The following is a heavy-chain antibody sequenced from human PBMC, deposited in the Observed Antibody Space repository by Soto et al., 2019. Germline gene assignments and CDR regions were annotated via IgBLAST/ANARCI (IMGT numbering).Heavy chain of an antibody. CDR3: ARGLILWFGELSRRGGYYYYMDG. V-gene: IGHV4-34*01. CDR1: GGSFSGYQ. CDR2: INDSGNI. J-gene: IGHJ6*03. Sequence: QVQLQQWGAGLLKPSETLSLTCAVYGGSFSGYQWTWIRQTPGKGLEWIGEINDSGNINYNPSLKSRVTIVVDTAKKQIYLKLSSVTAADTAVYYCARGLILWFGELSRRGGYYYYMDGWGKGTSVTVSS. D-gene: IGHD3-10*01.